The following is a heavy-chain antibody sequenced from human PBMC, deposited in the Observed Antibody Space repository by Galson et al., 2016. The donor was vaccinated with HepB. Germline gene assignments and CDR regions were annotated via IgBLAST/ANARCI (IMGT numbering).Heavy chain of an antibody. V-gene: IGHV4-34*01. J-gene: IGHJ4*02. CDR2: IDHSGNS. CDR1: GGSFRNYY. D-gene: IGHD3-22*01. CDR3: AREQFRSGYADF. Sequence: EPLSLTCAVYGGSFRNYYWTWIRQPPGKGLEWIGEIDHSGNSKYNPSLNSRVTISVDTSKNQFSLRLISVTAADTAIYYCAREQFRSGYADFWGQGTLVTVSS.